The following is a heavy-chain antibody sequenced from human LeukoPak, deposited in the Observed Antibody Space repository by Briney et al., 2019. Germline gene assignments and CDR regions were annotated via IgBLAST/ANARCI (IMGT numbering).Heavy chain of an antibody. Sequence: PSETLSLTCTVPGYSISSTYYGSWIRRPAGKGREWIGRIYTSGSTKYNPSVKRRVTMSVDTSKNQFSLKLSSVTAADTAVYYCAREGMITFGGVIANRFDYWGQGTLVTVSS. V-gene: IGHV4-4*07. CDR1: GYSISSTYY. CDR2: IYTSGST. D-gene: IGHD3-16*02. CDR3: AREGMITFGGVIANRFDY. J-gene: IGHJ4*02.